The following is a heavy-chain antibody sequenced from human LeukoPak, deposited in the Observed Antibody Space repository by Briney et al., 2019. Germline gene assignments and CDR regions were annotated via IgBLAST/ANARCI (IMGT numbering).Heavy chain of an antibody. Sequence: PGGSLRLSCAASGFTFSSYSMNWVRQAPGKGLEWVSSISSSSSYIYYADSVKGRFTISRDNAKNSVYLQMNSLRAEDTAVYYCARDGSVTMSHGMDVWGQGSTVTVSS. J-gene: IGHJ6*02. V-gene: IGHV3-21*04. CDR3: ARDGSVTMSHGMDV. CDR2: ISSSSSYI. D-gene: IGHD4-17*01. CDR1: GFTFSSYS.